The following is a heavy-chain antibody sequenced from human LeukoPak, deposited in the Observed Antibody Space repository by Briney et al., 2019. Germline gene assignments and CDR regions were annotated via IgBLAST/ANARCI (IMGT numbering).Heavy chain of an antibody. D-gene: IGHD3-22*01. CDR1: GVSISSYY. CDR3: ARRPVVGAWFDL. V-gene: IGHV4-59*08. Sequence: SQTLSLTCTVSGVSISSYYWSWIWQPPGKGLEWIGYIYYSGSTSYNPSLKSRVTISVDTSKIQFSLKLSSVTAADTAVYYCARRPVVGAWFDLWGQGTQVTVSS. CDR2: IYYSGST. J-gene: IGHJ5*02.